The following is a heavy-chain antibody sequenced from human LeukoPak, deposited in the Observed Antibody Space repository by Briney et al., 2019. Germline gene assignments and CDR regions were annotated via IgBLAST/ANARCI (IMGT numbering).Heavy chain of an antibody. CDR3: ARGSRYYYDSSGYLFDY. Sequence: SETLSLTCTVSGGSISSYYYTWIRQPPGKGLEWIGYIHYSGSTNYNPSLKSRVTILVDTSKNQFSLILSYVTAADTAVYYCARGSRYYYDSSGYLFDYWGQGTLVTVSS. V-gene: IGHV4-59*01. D-gene: IGHD3-22*01. CDR2: IHYSGST. CDR1: GGSISSYY. J-gene: IGHJ4*02.